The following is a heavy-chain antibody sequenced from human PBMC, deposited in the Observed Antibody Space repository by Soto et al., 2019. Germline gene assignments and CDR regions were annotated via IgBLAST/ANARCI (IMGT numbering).Heavy chain of an antibody. CDR3: ARSITIFGVAVYFDY. J-gene: IGHJ4*02. CDR2: INAGNGNT. Sequence: ASVKVSCKASGYTFTSYAMHWVRQAPGQRLEWMGWINAGNGNTKYSQKFQGRVTITRDTSASTAYMELSSLRSEDTAVYYCARSITIFGVAVYFDYWGQGTLVTVSS. D-gene: IGHD3-3*01. V-gene: IGHV1-3*01. CDR1: GYTFTSYA.